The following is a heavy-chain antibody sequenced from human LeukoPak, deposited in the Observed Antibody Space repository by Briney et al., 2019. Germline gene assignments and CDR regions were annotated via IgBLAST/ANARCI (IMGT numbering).Heavy chain of an antibody. Sequence: SETLSLTCSVSGYSIGSGYFWGWLRQSPGKGLQWIANIFHNGDKYFTPSLTGRVTISVDTSKNQFSLRLDSVTAADTAIYYCARAGGTEKTVHWGAFDFRGQGSPVVVSS. J-gene: IGHJ3*01. CDR1: GYSIGSGYF. CDR3: ARAGGTEKTVHWGAFDF. CDR2: IFHNGDK. V-gene: IGHV4-38-2*02. D-gene: IGHD7-27*01.